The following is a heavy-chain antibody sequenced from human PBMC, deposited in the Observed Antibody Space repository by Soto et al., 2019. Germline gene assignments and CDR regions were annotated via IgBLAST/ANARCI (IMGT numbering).Heavy chain of an antibody. CDR2: ISSNGGST. CDR1: GFTFSSYA. CDR3: AKDGRDVDTAMVEPFDY. D-gene: IGHD5-18*01. V-gene: IGHV3-64D*08. Sequence: GGSLRLSCSASGFTFSSYAMHWVRQAPGKGLEYVSAISSNGGSTYYADSVKGRFTISRDNSKNTLYLQMSSLRAEDTAVYYCAKDGRDVDTAMVEPFDYWGQGTLVTVSS. J-gene: IGHJ4*02.